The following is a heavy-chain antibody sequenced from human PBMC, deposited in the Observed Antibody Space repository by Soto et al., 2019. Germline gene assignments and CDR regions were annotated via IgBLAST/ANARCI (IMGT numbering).Heavy chain of an antibody. CDR3: AGDIGGGAAAARGDY. Sequence: QVQLVQSGAEVKKPGSSVKVSCKASGGTFSSYAISWVRQAPGQGLEWMGGIIPIFGTANYAQKFQGRVTITADESTSTAYMELGSLRFEDTAVYSWAGDIGGGAAAARGDYWGQGTLVTVSS. V-gene: IGHV1-69*01. D-gene: IGHD6-13*01. CDR1: GGTFSSYA. J-gene: IGHJ4*02. CDR2: IIPIFGTA.